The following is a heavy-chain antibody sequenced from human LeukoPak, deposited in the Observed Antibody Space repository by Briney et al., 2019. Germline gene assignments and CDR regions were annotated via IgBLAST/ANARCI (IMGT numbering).Heavy chain of an antibody. CDR3: AREYYDFWSGYPYYFDY. CDR1: GFTFSSYW. CDR2: IKQDGSEK. V-gene: IGHV3-7*01. J-gene: IGHJ4*02. D-gene: IGHD3-3*01. Sequence: PGGSLRLSCAASGFTFSSYWMSWVRQAPGKGLEWVANIKQDGSEKYYVDSVKGRFTISRDNAKNTLYLQMNSLRAEDTAVYYCAREYYDFWSGYPYYFDYWGQGTLVTVSS.